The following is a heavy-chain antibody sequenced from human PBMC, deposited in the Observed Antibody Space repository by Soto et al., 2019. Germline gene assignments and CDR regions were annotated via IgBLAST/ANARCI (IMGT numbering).Heavy chain of an antibody. J-gene: IGHJ4*02. D-gene: IGHD1-26*01. CDR1: GYTFTSYG. CDR2: ISAYNGNT. CDR3: ARAIVGAGAQFDY. V-gene: IGHV1-18*01. Sequence: QVQLVQSGAEVKKPGASVKVSCKASGYTFTSYGISWVRQAPGQGLERMGWISAYNGNTNYAQKLQGRVTITTDTTTSTAYMGLRSLRSDDTAVDYCARAIVGAGAQFDYWGQGTLVTVSS.